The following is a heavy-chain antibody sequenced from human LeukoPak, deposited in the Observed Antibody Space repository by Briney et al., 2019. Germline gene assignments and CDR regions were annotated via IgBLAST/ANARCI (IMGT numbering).Heavy chain of an antibody. CDR3: ARGQLLLPYWFDP. CDR1: GYTFTSYY. J-gene: IGHJ5*02. V-gene: IGHV1-2*02. CDR2: INPNSDGT. D-gene: IGHD2-2*01. Sequence: ASVKASCKASGYTFTSYYMHWVRQAPGQGLEWMGWINPNSDGTNYAQKFQGRVTMTRDTSISTAYMELSRLRSDDTAVYYCARGQLLLPYWFDPWGQGTLVTVSS.